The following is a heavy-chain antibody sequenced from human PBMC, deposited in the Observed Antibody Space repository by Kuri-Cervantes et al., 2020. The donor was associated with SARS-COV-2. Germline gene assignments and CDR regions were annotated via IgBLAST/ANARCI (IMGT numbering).Heavy chain of an antibody. CDR3: ASYYYDSSDYRESDY. CDR2: IIPIFGTT. D-gene: IGHD3-22*01. J-gene: IGHJ4*02. CDR1: GGTFRSYA. Sequence: SVKVSCKASGGTFRSYAISWVRQTPGQGLEWMGGIIPIFGTTNYTQKFQGRVTITADESTSIVYMELSSLRSEDTAIYYCASYYYDSSDYRESDYGGQGTLVTVSS. V-gene: IGHV1-69*13.